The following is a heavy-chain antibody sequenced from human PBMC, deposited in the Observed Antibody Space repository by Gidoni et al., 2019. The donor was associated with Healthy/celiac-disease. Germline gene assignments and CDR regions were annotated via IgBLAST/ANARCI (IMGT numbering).Heavy chain of an antibody. CDR2: ISYEGRNK. CDR1: GFTFSSYA. D-gene: IGHD6-13*01. V-gene: IGHV3-30*04. CDR3: TRGILSSSWQYYFDY. J-gene: IGHJ4*02. Sequence: QVQLVESGGGVVQPGRSLRLSSAASGFTFSSYAMQWVRQAPGKGLEWVAVISYEGRNKYYADTVKGRFTISRDNSKNTLYLQMNSLRAEDTAVYYCTRGILSSSWQYYFDYWGQGTLVTVSS.